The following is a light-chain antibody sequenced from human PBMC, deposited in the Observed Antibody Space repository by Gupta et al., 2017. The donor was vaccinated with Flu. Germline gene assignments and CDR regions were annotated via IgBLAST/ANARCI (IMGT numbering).Light chain of an antibody. CDR2: DHT. Sequence: KGNTSGSVTTSNIGNYYVSWYQQLPGSAPSLRIYDHTERPSGIPDRFSAPKSGTSATLDITGLQTGDEATYYCGTWDSSLDAEVFGGGTKLTVL. J-gene: IGLJ3*02. CDR1: TSNIGNYY. V-gene: IGLV1-51*01. CDR3: GTWDSSLDAEV.